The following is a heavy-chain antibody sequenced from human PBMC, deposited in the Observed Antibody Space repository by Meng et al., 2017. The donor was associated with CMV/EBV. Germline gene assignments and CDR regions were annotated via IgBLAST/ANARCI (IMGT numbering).Heavy chain of an antibody. CDR2: IRYDGSNK. CDR1: GFTFSSYG. Sequence: GGSLRLSCAASGFTFSSYGMHWVRQAPGKGLEWVAFIRYDGSNKYYADSVKGRFTISRDNSKNTLYLQMNSLRAEDTAVYYCAYTAMVTGQIDYWGQGTLVTVSS. CDR3: AYTAMVTGQIDY. D-gene: IGHD5-18*01. V-gene: IGHV3-30*02. J-gene: IGHJ4*02.